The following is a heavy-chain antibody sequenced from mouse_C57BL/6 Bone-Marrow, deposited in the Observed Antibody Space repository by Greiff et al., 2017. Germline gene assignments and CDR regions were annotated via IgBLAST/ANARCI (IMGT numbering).Heavy chain of an antibody. D-gene: IGHD6-2*01. CDR2: IYPRSGNT. J-gene: IGHJ2*01. CDR1: GYTFTSYG. CDR3: ASSLSYFDY. V-gene: IGHV1-81*01. Sequence: QVQLQQSGAELARPGASVKLSCKASGYTFTSYGISWVKQRTGQGLEWIGEIYPRSGNTYYNEKFKGKATLTADKSSSTAYMELRSLTSADSAVYVCASSLSYFDYWGKGTTLTVSS.